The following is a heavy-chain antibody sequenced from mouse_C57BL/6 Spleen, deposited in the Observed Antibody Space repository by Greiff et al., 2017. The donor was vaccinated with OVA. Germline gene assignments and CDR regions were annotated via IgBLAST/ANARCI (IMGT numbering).Heavy chain of an antibody. D-gene: IGHD1-1*01. Sequence: EVNVVESGGGLVQPGGSLSLSCAASGFTFTDYYMSWVRQPPGKALEWLGFIRNKANGYTTEYSASVKGRFTISRDNSQSNLYLQMNALRAEDSATYYCARYPYGSSYWYFDVWGTGTTVTVSS. CDR3: ARYPYGSSYWYFDV. CDR2: IRNKANGYTT. J-gene: IGHJ1*03. CDR1: GFTFTDYY. V-gene: IGHV7-3*01.